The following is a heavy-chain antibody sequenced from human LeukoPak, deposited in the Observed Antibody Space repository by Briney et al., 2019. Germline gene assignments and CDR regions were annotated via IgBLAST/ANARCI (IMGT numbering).Heavy chain of an antibody. D-gene: IGHD2/OR15-2a*01. CDR3: PTLLSTNYLDH. J-gene: IGHJ4*02. CDR2: FDPEDGKR. V-gene: IGHV1-24*01. Sequence: VASVKVSCKVSGYTLTDLSMHWVRQAPGKGLEWMGGFDPEDGKRIFAEKFQGRVTMTEDTSTDTAYMELSSLTSEDTAVYYCPTLLSTNYLDHWGQGTLVTVSS. CDR1: GYTLTDLS.